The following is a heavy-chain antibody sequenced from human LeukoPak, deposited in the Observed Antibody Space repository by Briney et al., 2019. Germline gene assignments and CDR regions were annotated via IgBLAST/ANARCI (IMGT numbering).Heavy chain of an antibody. CDR3: ARVPLCFDY. J-gene: IGHJ4*02. V-gene: IGHV4-38-2*02. CDR2: IYHSGST. Sequence: SETLSLTCTVSGYSISSGYYWGWIRQPPGKGLEWIGSIYHSGSTYYNPSLKSRVTISVDTSKNQFSLKLSTVTAADTAVYYFARVPLCFDYCGGGRLV. CDR1: GYSISSGYY.